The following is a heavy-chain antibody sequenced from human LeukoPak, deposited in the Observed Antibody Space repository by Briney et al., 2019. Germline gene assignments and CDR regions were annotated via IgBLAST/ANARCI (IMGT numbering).Heavy chain of an antibody. CDR1: GYIFTSYW. D-gene: IGHD6-13*01. J-gene: IGHJ6*03. V-gene: IGHV5-51*01. CDR2: IYPGDSDT. CDR3: ARHLVPRSSSPAYYYYYYMDV. Sequence: GESLQISCVGSGYIFTSYWIGWVRQMPGKGLEWMGIIYPGDSDTRYSPSFQGQVTISADKSISTAYLQWGSLKASDTAMYYCARHLVPRSSSPAYYYYYYMDVWGKGTTVTVS.